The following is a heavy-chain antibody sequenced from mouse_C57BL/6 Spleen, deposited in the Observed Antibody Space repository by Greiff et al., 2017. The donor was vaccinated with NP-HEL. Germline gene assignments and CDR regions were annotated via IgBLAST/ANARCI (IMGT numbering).Heavy chain of an antibody. Sequence: DVQLVESEGGLVQPGSSMKLSCTASGFTFSDYYMAWVRQVPEKGLEWVANINYDGSSTYYLDSLKSRFIISRDNAKNILYLQMSSLKSEDTATYYCARGNSHYYAMDYWGQGTSVTVSS. V-gene: IGHV5-16*01. J-gene: IGHJ4*01. CDR1: GFTFSDYY. CDR3: ARGNSHYYAMDY. D-gene: IGHD2-12*01. CDR2: INYDGSST.